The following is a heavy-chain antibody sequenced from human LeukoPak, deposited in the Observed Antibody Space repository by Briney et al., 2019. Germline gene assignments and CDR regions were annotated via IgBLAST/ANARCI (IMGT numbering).Heavy chain of an antibody. CDR1: GDSISSGTYY. CDR2: IDASGNP. J-gene: IGHJ6*03. D-gene: IGHD6-6*01. Sequence: TSETLPLTCTVSGDSISSGTYYWSWIRQPAGKGLEWIGRIDASGNPNYNPSLRSRLTMSVDTSKNQFSLNLRFVTAADTAVFYCARGFEYSTSSRLGYYYFYMDVWGIGTTVTVSS. CDR3: ARGFEYSTSSRLGYYYFYMDV. V-gene: IGHV4-61*02.